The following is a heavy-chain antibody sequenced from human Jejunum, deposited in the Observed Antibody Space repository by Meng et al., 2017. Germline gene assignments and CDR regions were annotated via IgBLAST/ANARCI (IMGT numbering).Heavy chain of an antibody. CDR1: GAPISSGYW. Sequence: VPLRGSGPGLGEPSGTLCLTGAVSGAPISSGYWWSWVRQPPGKGLEWIGEIHHGGDTNYNPSLKSRVTISVDKSNNQYSLRLTSVTAADTAMYYCARNGAYSADHWGQGTLVTVSS. J-gene: IGHJ4*02. D-gene: IGHD2-15*01. CDR3: ARNGAYSADH. CDR2: IHHGGDT. V-gene: IGHV4-4*02.